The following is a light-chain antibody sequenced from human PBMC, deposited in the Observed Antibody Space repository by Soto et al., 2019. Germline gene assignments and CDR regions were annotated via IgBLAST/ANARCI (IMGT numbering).Light chain of an antibody. CDR2: AAS. CDR1: QGISSY. V-gene: IGKV1-9*01. J-gene: IGKJ3*01. Sequence: DIQLTQSPSFLSASVGYRVTITCRASQGISSYLAWYQQKPGKAPKILIYAASTLQSGGPSRFSGSGSGTEFTLTISSLQPEDFATSYCQQLNSYPPFTFGPGTKVDIK. CDR3: QQLNSYPPFT.